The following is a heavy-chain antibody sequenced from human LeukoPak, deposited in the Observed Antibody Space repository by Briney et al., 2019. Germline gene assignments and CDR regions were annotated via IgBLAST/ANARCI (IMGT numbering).Heavy chain of an antibody. CDR3: GILWFGELFSSIYGMDV. V-gene: IGHV3-66*01. D-gene: IGHD3-10*01. CDR1: GFTVSSNY. Sequence: PGGSLRLSCAASGFTVSSNYMSWVRQAPGKRLEWVSVIYSGGSTYYADSVKGRFTISRDNSKNTLYLQMNSLRAEDTAVYYCGILWFGELFSSIYGMDVWGQGTTVTVSS. J-gene: IGHJ6*02. CDR2: IYSGGST.